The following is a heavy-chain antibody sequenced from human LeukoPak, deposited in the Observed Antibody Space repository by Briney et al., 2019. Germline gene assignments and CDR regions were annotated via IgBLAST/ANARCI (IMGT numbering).Heavy chain of an antibody. V-gene: IGHV1-18*01. D-gene: IGHD6-19*01. CDR2: ISAYNGNT. Sequence: ASVKVSCKASGYTFTSYGISWVRQAPGQGLEWMGWISAYNGNTNYAQKLQGRVTMTTDTSTSTAYMELRSLRSDDTAVYYCARIPAAVAGTDWFDPWGQGTLVTVSS. CDR3: ARIPAAVAGTDWFDP. J-gene: IGHJ5*02. CDR1: GYTFTSYG.